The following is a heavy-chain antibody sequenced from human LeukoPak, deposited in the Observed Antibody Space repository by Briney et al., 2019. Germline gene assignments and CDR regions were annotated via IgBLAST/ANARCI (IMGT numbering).Heavy chain of an antibody. V-gene: IGHV4-38-2*02. D-gene: IGHD3-16*01. Sequence: SETLSLTCTVSGYSISSGYYWGWIRQPPGKGLEWIGSIYHSGSTNYNPSLKSRVTISVDTSKNQFSLKLSSVTAADTAVYYCAREQIRRDFDYWGQGTLVTVSS. J-gene: IGHJ4*02. CDR1: GYSISSGYY. CDR2: IYHSGST. CDR3: AREQIRRDFDY.